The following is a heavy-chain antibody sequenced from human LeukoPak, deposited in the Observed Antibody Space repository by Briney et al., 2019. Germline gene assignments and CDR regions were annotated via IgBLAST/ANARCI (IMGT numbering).Heavy chain of an antibody. CDR3: ARHGTISSESYFDY. D-gene: IGHD1-14*01. CDR1: GGSVSSYY. V-gene: IGHV4-59*08. J-gene: IGHJ4*02. CDR2: IHNSGRT. Sequence: SETLSLTCGVSGGSVSSYYWGWIRQSPGKGLEWIGYIHNSGRTNYNPSLKSRVTGFVDTSKNQVSLRLSSVNAADTAVYYCARHGTISSESYFDYWGQGALVTVSS.